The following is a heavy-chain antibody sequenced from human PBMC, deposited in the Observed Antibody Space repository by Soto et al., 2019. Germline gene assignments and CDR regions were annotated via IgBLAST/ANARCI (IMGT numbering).Heavy chain of an antibody. CDR2: IIPIFGTA. CDR3: ARLYSSGWYFDY. Sequence: SVKVSCKASGGTFSSYAISWVRQAPGQGPEWMGGIIPIFGTANYAQKFQGRVTITADESTSTAYMELSSLRSEDTAVYYCARLYSSGWYFDYWGQGTLVTVSS. J-gene: IGHJ4*02. D-gene: IGHD6-19*01. CDR1: GGTFSSYA. V-gene: IGHV1-69*13.